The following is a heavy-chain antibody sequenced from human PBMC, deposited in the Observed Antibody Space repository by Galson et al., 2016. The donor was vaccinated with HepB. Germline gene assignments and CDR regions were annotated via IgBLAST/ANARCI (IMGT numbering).Heavy chain of an antibody. CDR1: GFHFGSYH. CDR2: ISFDGSHD. CDR3: VRERYSSSWADAFDF. J-gene: IGHJ3*01. D-gene: IGHD6-13*01. Sequence: SLRLSCAASGFHFGSYHMNWVRQAPGKGLEWVALISFDGSHDYYAASVTGRFTISRDNSNNTLYLQMNSLIVEDTAVYYCVRERYSSSWADAFDFWGRGTLVTVSS. V-gene: IGHV3-30*04.